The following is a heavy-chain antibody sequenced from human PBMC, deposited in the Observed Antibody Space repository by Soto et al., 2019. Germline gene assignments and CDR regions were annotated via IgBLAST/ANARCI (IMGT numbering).Heavy chain of an antibody. D-gene: IGHD3-3*01. J-gene: IGHJ2*01. V-gene: IGHV3-74*01. CDR1: GFTFSSYW. CDR2: INSDGSST. CDR3: ARNLMYYDFWSGYQNWYFDL. Sequence: EVQLVESGGGLVQPGGSLRLSCAASGFTFSSYWMHWVRQAPGKGLVWVSRINSDGSSTSYADSVKGRFTISRDNAKNTLYLQMNSLRAEDTAGYYCARNLMYYDFWSGYQNWYFDLWGRGTLVTVSS.